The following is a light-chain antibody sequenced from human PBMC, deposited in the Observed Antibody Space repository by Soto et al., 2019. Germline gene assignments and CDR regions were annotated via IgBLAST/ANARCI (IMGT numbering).Light chain of an antibody. Sequence: DIQMTQSPSSLSASVGDRVTITCQASQTIDTYLNWYQQNPGKAPKLLIYAASTLQNGVPPRFSGSGSGTDFTLTISSLQPEDFATYYCQQSTGIPYTFGQGTKLEIK. CDR1: QTIDTY. V-gene: IGKV1-39*01. CDR2: AAS. CDR3: QQSTGIPYT. J-gene: IGKJ2*01.